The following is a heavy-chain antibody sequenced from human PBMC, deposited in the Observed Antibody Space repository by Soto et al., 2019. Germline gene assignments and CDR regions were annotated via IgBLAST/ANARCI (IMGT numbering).Heavy chain of an antibody. CDR3: AKDNDGYSYGYYYYYGMDV. D-gene: IGHD5-18*01. J-gene: IGHJ6*02. CDR2: ISWNSGSI. CDR1: GFTFDDYA. Sequence: GGSLRLSCAASGFTFDDYAMHWVRQAPGKGLEWVSGISWNSGSIGYADSVKGRFTISRDNAKNSLYLQMNSLRAEDTALYYCAKDNDGYSYGYYYYYGMDVWGQGTTVTV. V-gene: IGHV3-9*01.